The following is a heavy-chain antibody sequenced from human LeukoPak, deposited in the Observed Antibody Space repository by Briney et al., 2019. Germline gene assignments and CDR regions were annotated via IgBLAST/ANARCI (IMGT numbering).Heavy chain of an antibody. CDR2: ISSSSSYI. CDR1: GFTFSSYS. Sequence: GGSLRLSCAASGFTFSSYSMNWVRQAPGKGLEWVSSISSSSSYIYYADSVKGRFTISRDNAKNSLYLQMNSLRAEDAAVYYCARDLHYYDSSPLGYWGQGTLVTVSS. D-gene: IGHD3-22*01. V-gene: IGHV3-21*01. CDR3: ARDLHYYDSSPLGY. J-gene: IGHJ4*02.